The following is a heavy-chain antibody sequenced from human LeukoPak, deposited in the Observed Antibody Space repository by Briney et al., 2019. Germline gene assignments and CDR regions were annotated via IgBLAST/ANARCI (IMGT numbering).Heavy chain of an antibody. CDR3: ARDPGGSGSLGVDY. CDR2: ISGSGDTT. J-gene: IGHJ4*02. V-gene: IGHV3-23*01. CDR1: GFTFSSYA. Sequence: GGSLRLSCAASGFTFSSYAMSWVRQAPGKGLEWVSLISGSGDTTYQADSVKGRFTISRDNSKNTLYLQMGSLRAEDMAVYYCARDPGGSGSLGVDYWGQGTLVTVSS. D-gene: IGHD3-10*01.